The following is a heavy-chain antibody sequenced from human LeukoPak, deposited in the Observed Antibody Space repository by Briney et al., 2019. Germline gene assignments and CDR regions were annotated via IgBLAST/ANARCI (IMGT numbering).Heavy chain of an antibody. CDR1: GGSISSYY. CDR2: IYTSGST. CDR3: ARDYVYGDYYGMDV. J-gene: IGHJ6*02. D-gene: IGHD4-17*01. V-gene: IGHV4-4*07. Sequence: SETLSLTCTVSGGSISSYYWSWIRQPAGKGLEWIGRIYTSGSTNYNPSLKRRVTMSVDTSRNQFSLKLSSVPAADTAVYYCARDYVYGDYYGMDVWGQGTTVTVSS.